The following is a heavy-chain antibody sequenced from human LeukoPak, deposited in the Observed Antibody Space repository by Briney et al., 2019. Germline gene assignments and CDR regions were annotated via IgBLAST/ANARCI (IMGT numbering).Heavy chain of an antibody. V-gene: IGHV5-51*01. CDR2: IYPGDSDT. D-gene: IGHD4-23*01. J-gene: IGHJ4*02. CDR3: ARIGFRHGGLRDLWYFDY. Sequence: GESLKISCKGSGYSFTSYWIGWVRQMPGKGLEWMGIIYPGDSDTRYSPSFQGQVTISADKSISTAYLQWSSLKASDTAMYYCARIGFRHGGLRDLWYFDYWGQGTLVTVSS. CDR1: GYSFTSYW.